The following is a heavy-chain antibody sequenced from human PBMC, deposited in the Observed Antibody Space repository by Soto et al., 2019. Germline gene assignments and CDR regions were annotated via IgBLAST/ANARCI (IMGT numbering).Heavy chain of an antibody. Sequence: SETLSLTCTVSGGSISSYYWSWIRQPPGKGLEWIGYIYYSGSTNYNPSLKSRVTIPVDTSKNQFSLKLSSVTAADTAVYYCARVYSPYGSGMRSLDYWGQGTLVTVSS. D-gene: IGHD3-10*01. CDR1: GGSISSYY. J-gene: IGHJ4*02. CDR2: IYYSGST. V-gene: IGHV4-59*01. CDR3: ARVYSPYGSGMRSLDY.